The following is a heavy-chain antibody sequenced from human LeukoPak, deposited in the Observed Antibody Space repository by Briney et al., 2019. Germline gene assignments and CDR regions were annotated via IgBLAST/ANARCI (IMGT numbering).Heavy chain of an antibody. V-gene: IGHV3-66*01. CDR2: IYSGGST. J-gene: IGHJ6*02. CDR1: GFTVSSNY. CDR3: ASLAAAGSHYYYGMDV. D-gene: IGHD6-13*01. Sequence: GGSLRLSCAASGFTVSSNYMSWVRQAPGKGLEWVPVIYSGGSTYYADSVKGRFTISRDNSKNTLYLQMNSLRAEDTAVYYCASLAAAGSHYYYGMDVWGQGTTVTVSS.